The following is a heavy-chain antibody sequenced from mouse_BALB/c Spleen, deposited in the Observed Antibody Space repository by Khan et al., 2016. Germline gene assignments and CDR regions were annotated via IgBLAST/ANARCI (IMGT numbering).Heavy chain of an antibody. CDR3: ARGRRLRRAAY. CDR1: GYSITSDYA. D-gene: IGHD2-2*01. CDR2: ISYSGST. J-gene: IGHJ3*01. Sequence: VQLQQSGPGLVKPSQSLSLTCTVTGYSITSDYAWNWIRQFPGNKLEWMGYISYSGSTSYNPSLKSRISITRDPSKNQFFLQLNSVTTEDTATYYCARGRRLRRAAYWGKGTLVTVSA. V-gene: IGHV3-2*02.